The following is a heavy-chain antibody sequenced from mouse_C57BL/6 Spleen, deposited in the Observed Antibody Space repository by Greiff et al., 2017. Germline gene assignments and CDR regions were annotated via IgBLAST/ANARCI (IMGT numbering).Heavy chain of an antibody. J-gene: IGHJ4*01. CDR1: GYSITSGYY. D-gene: IGHD2-1*01. Sequence: DVKLQESGPGLVKPSQSLSLTCSVTGYSITSGYYWNWIRQFPGNKLEWMGYISYDGSNNYNPSLKNRISITRDTSKNQFFLKLNSVTTEDTATYYCARAPFYYGNYVDAMDYWGQGTSVTVSS. V-gene: IGHV3-6*01. CDR2: ISYDGSN. CDR3: ARAPFYYGNYVDAMDY.